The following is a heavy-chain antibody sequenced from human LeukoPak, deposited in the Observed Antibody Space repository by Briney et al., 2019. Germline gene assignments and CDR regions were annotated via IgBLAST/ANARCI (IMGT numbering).Heavy chain of an antibody. CDR3: ARVDDSSGGDAFDI. Sequence: SVTVSCTASGGTFSSYAISWVRQAPGQGLEWMGRIIPIFGIANYAQKFQGRVTITADKSTSTAYMELSSLRSEDTAVYYCARVDDSSGGDAFDIWGQGTVVTVSS. D-gene: IGHD3-22*01. V-gene: IGHV1-69*04. CDR1: GGTFSSYA. J-gene: IGHJ3*02. CDR2: IIPIFGIA.